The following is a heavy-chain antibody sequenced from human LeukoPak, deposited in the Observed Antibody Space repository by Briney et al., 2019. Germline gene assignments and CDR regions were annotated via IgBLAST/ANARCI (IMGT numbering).Heavy chain of an antibody. J-gene: IGHJ4*02. D-gene: IGHD6-13*01. Sequence: SETLSLTCAVCGGSFSGYYWSWIRQPPGKGLEWIGEINHSGSTNYNPSLKSRVTISVDTSKNQFSLKLSSVTAADTAIYYCASPRAERSTWYAVDYWGQGTLVTVSA. V-gene: IGHV4-34*01. CDR1: GGSFSGYY. CDR2: INHSGST. CDR3: ASPRAERSTWYAVDY.